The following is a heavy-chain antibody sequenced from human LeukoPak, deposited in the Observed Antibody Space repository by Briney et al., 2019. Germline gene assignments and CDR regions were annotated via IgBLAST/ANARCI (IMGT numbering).Heavy chain of an antibody. J-gene: IGHJ4*02. CDR1: GGTFSSYA. Sequence: SVKVSCKASGGTFSSYAISWVRQAPGQGLEWMGGIIPIFGTANYAQKFQGRVTITADKSTSTAYMELSSLRSEDTAVYYCARIMITLGGVNYFDYWGQGTLVTVSS. CDR2: IIPIFGTA. CDR3: ARIMITLGGVNYFDY. D-gene: IGHD3-16*01. V-gene: IGHV1-69*06.